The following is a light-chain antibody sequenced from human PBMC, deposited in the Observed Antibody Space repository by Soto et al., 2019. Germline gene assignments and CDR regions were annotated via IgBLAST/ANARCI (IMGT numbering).Light chain of an antibody. Sequence: ERVMTQSPATLSVSPGERATLSCRASQSVSSNLAWYQQKPGQAPRLLIYNASTRATGLPARFSGSGSGTEFTLTISSLQSEDFAVYYCQQYINWPALTFGGGTKVEIK. CDR3: QQYINWPALT. J-gene: IGKJ4*01. CDR1: QSVSSN. V-gene: IGKV3-15*01. CDR2: NAS.